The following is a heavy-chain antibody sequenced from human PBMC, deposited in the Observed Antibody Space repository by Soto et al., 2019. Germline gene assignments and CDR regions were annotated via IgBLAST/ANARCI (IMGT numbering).Heavy chain of an antibody. Sequence: QVQLQESGPGLVKPSQTLSLTCTVSGGSISSGGYYWSWIRQHPGKGLEWIGYIYYSGSAYYNPSLKSRVTISVDTYKNQFSLRLSSVTAADTADYYCARDAGGWYQLRAPWFDPWGQGTLVTVSS. CDR2: IYYSGSA. V-gene: IGHV4-31*03. J-gene: IGHJ5*02. CDR1: GGSISSGGYY. D-gene: IGHD2-2*01. CDR3: ARDAGGWYQLRAPWFDP.